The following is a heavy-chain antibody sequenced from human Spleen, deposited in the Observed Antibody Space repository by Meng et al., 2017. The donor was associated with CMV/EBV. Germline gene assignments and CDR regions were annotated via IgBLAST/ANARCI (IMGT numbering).Heavy chain of an antibody. J-gene: IGHJ4*02. V-gene: IGHV4-39*07. Sequence: QPQLQESGPGLVKPSETLSFTCTVSGGSISSSSYYWGWIRQPPGKGLEWIGSIYYSGSTYYNPSLKSRVTISVDTSKNQFSLKLSSVTAADTAVYYCAKGLRPYGPFDYWGQGTLVTVYS. CDR2: IYYSGST. D-gene: IGHD4-17*01. CDR3: AKGLRPYGPFDY. CDR1: GGSISSSSYY.